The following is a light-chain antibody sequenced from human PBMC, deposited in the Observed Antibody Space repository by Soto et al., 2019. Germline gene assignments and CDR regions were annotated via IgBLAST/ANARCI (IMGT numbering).Light chain of an antibody. V-gene: IGLV2-14*02. Sequence: QSALTQPASVSGSPGQSITISCTGTSSDIGSYSLVSWYQQYPGKAPKLMIYEASKRPSGVSNRFSGSKSANTASLTISGLQADDEAHYYCTSYTSDNRNYVFGTGTKVTVL. J-gene: IGLJ1*01. CDR2: EAS. CDR3: TSYTSDNRNYV. CDR1: SSDIGSYSL.